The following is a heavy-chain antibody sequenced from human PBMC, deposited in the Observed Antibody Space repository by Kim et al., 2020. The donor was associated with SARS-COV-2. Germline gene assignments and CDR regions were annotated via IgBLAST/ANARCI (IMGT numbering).Heavy chain of an antibody. Sequence: NYTPSQDSRITLSIHTSKNQFSMRLSSVTAADRAVYYCARGGGYSYGAIDYWGQGTLVTVSS. D-gene: IGHD5-18*01. J-gene: IGHJ4*02. CDR3: ARGGGYSYGAIDY. V-gene: IGHV4-34*01.